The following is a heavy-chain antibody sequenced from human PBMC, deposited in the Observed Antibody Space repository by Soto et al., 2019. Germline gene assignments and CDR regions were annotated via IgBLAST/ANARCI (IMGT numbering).Heavy chain of an antibody. CDR2: SSRSGSTI. CDR1: GFSFSGYE. D-gene: IGHD3-22*01. Sequence: EVQLVESGGGVVQPGGSLRLSCAASGFSFSGYEMNWVRQAPGKGLEWVSYSSRSGSTIEYADSVKGRFTISRDYAKTSLYLQMNSLRVEDTAVYYCAIGYYSKKFDYWGQGTLVTVSS. V-gene: IGHV3-48*03. J-gene: IGHJ4*02. CDR3: AIGYYSKKFDY.